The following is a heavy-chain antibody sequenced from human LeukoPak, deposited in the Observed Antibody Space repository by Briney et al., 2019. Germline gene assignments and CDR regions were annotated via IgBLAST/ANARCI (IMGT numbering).Heavy chain of an antibody. D-gene: IGHD3-22*01. CDR2: INPDTGAT. CDR1: GYTFTGYY. Sequence: GASVKVSCKASGYTFTGYYMHWVRQAPGQGLEWMGWINPDTGATDIAQKFQGRVTMTRDTSISAAYMELRSLRSDDTAVYYCARGSYYDSSGYYYNNDYWGQGTLVTVSS. CDR3: ARGSYYDSSGYYYNNDY. J-gene: IGHJ4*02. V-gene: IGHV1-2*02.